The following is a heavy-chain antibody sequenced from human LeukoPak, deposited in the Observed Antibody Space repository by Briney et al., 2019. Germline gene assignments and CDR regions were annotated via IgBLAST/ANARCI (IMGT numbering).Heavy chain of an antibody. D-gene: IGHD3-22*01. CDR3: ARIDSRGDLSFDY. Sequence: GGSLRLSCAASGFTFSGYTMTWVRLAPGKGLEWLSYISGSGHTVHYAESVKGRFTVSRDNANKSLYLQMNSLRAEDTAVYYCARIDSRGDLSFDYWGQGTLVTVSS. CDR1: GFTFSGYT. CDR2: ISGSGHTV. V-gene: IGHV3-48*01. J-gene: IGHJ4*02.